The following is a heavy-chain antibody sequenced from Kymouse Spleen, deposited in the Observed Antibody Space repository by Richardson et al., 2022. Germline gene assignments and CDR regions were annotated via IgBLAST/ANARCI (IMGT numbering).Heavy chain of an antibody. Sequence: QVQLQESGPGLVKPSQTLSLTCTVSGGSISSGGYYWSWIRQHPGKGLEWIGYIYYSGSTYYNPSLKSRVTISVDTSKNQFSLKLSSVTAADTAVYYCAREYYDILTGYYYYYYGMDVWGQGTTVTVSS. J-gene: IGHJ6*02. CDR1: GGSISSGGYY. CDR3: AREYYDILTGYYYYYYGMDV. D-gene: IGHD3-9*01. CDR2: IYYSGST. V-gene: IGHV4-31*03.